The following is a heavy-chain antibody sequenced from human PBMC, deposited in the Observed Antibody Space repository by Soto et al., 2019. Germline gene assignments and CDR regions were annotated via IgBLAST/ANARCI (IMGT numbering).Heavy chain of an antibody. V-gene: IGHV3-72*01. CDR2: ARNKAHSYTT. CDR1: GFTFSDHH. CDR3: ARLMGTSFDL. Sequence: EVQLVESGGGLVQPGGSLRLSCAASGFTFSDHHMDWVRQAPGKGLEWVGRARNKAHSYTTVYAASVQGRFTISRDDSKISLSLQMNSLKIEDTAVYFCARLMGTSFDLWGQGTLVAVSS. J-gene: IGHJ4*02. D-gene: IGHD2-8*01.